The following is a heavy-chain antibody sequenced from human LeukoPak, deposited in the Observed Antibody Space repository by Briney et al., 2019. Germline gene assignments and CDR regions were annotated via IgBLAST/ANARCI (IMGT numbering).Heavy chain of an antibody. D-gene: IGHD3-16*01. J-gene: IGHJ5*02. CDR3: SKGGHRSWFDP. V-gene: IGHV3-30*18. CDR2: ISYDGSNK. CDR1: GFTFSSYG. Sequence: RAGGSLRLSCAASGFTFSSYGMHWVRQAPGKGLEWVTVISYDGSNKYYADSVKGRFTISRDNSKDMSYLQMNSLRAEDTAVYYCSKGGHRSWFDPWGQGTLVTVSS.